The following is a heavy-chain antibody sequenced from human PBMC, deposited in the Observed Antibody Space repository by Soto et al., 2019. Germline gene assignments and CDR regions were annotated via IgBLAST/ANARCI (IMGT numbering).Heavy chain of an antibody. J-gene: IGHJ5*02. D-gene: IGHD2-15*01. V-gene: IGHV4-31*03. Sequence: SETLSLTCTVSGGSISSDASFWSWIRQLPGKGPEWIAFISYSGTTSYNPSLRSRVTVSADTSKSQFSLNLSSVTAADTAVYYCARGGASSKWYDPWGQGTLVTVSS. CDR2: ISYSGTT. CDR1: GGSISSDASF. CDR3: ARGGASSKWYDP.